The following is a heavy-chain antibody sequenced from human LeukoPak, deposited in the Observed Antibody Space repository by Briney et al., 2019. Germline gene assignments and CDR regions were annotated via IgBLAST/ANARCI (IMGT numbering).Heavy chain of an antibody. V-gene: IGHV1-24*01. D-gene: IGHD4-17*01. Sequence: GASVRVSCKVPGYTLTEISMHWVRQAPGQGLEWMGGFNPEDAETIYARSFQGRLTVTEDTSTDTAYMELSSLRSEDTAMYYCATEIVGYGDVHYFDSWGQGTLVT. CDR2: FNPEDAET. CDR3: ATEIVGYGDVHYFDS. CDR1: GYTLTEIS. J-gene: IGHJ4*02.